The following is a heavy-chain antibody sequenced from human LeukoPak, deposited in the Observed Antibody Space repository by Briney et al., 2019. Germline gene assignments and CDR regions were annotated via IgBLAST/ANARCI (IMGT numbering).Heavy chain of an antibody. V-gene: IGHV3-9*01. CDR3: AKTLFPGIAVAGTLDY. D-gene: IGHD6-19*01. Sequence: PGRSLRLSCAASGFTFDDYAMHWVRQAPGKGLEWVSGISWNSGSIGYADSVKGRFTISRDNAKNSLYLQMNSLRAEDTASYYCAKTLFPGIAVAGTLDYWGQGTLVTVSS. J-gene: IGHJ4*02. CDR1: GFTFDDYA. CDR2: ISWNSGSI.